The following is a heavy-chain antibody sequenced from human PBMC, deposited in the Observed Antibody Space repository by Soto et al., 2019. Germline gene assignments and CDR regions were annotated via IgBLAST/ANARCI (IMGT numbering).Heavy chain of an antibody. J-gene: IGHJ4*02. D-gene: IGHD2-15*01. CDR1: GFSFSNFW. Sequence: GGSLRLSCAASGFSFSNFWMTWVRQPAGKGLEWVANINQDESEKYYVDSVKGRFTISRDNAKNSLYLQMSSLRVEDSAVFYCVSPHCIGAGCNNYFAFWGQGILVTVSS. CDR3: VSPHCIGAGCNNYFAF. CDR2: INQDESEK. V-gene: IGHV3-7*01.